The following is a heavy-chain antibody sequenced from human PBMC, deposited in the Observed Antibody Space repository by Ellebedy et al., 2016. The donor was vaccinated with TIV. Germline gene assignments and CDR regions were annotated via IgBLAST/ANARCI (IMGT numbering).Heavy chain of an antibody. CDR1: GFTFGDYA. D-gene: IGHD6-13*01. J-gene: IGHJ6*02. CDR3: TRDLTTLAAAGTGIYYYTMDV. CDR2: IRSKAYGGTT. Sequence: GESLKISCTASGFTFGDYAMSWVRQAPGKGLEWVSFIRSKAYGGTTEYAASVKGRLTISRDDSKSIAYLQMNSLKAEDTAVYYCTRDLTTLAAAGTGIYYYTMDVWGQGTTVTVSS. V-gene: IGHV3-49*04.